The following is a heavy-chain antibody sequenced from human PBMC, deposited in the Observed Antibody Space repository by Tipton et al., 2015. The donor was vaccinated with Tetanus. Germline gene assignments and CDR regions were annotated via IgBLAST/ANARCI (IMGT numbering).Heavy chain of an antibody. CDR2: VIYDGTS. CDR1: GVSVRSYY. J-gene: IGHJ5*02. Sequence: SCTVSGVSVRSYYWSWIRQSPDKGLEWLGDVIYDGTSYYNPSLNSRVKISLDTSMNQVSPTLTSVTAADTALYYCARGVPYSTTMGSDWFDPWGQGTLVTVSS. CDR3: ARGVPYSTTMGSDWFDP. D-gene: IGHD2-2*01. V-gene: IGHV4-34*01.